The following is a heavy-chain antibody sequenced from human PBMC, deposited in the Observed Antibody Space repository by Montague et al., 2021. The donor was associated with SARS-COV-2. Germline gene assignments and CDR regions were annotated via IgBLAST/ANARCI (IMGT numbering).Heavy chain of an antibody. D-gene: IGHD4-17*01. V-gene: IGHV4-39*01. CDR1: GASIGSSAYY. CDR2: IYNSGNS. Sequence: SETLSLTCTVSGASIGSSAYYWGWIRQPPGKGLEWIGNIYNSGNSFYNPSLKSRATISVDTAKNQFSLRLGSVTAADTAVYYCARPGTYGDYPVYCLAYWGQGTRFTVSS. J-gene: IGHJ4*02. CDR3: ARPGTYGDYPVYCLAY.